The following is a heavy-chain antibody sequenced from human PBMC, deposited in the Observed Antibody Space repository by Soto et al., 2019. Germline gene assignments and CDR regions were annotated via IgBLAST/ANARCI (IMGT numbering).Heavy chain of an antibody. V-gene: IGHV3-7*01. CDR1: GLTFSNSW. Sequence: EVQLVESGGGLVQPGGSLRLSCVASGLTFSNSWMSWVRQAPGKGLEWVANIKQDGSRTYYVASVKGRFTISRDNAKKSLYPQMNGLTAEDTAVYYCARDGGYSGYDFFDYWGQGTLVTVSS. D-gene: IGHD5-12*01. CDR2: IKQDGSRT. CDR3: ARDGGYSGYDFFDY. J-gene: IGHJ4*02.